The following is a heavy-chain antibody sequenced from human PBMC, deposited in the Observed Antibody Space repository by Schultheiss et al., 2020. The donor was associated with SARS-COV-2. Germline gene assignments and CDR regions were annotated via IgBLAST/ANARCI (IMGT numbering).Heavy chain of an antibody. CDR3: ARDLGNFDFWSGPANYFDY. J-gene: IGHJ4*02. D-gene: IGHD3-3*01. CDR2: IKQDGSEK. V-gene: IGHV3-7*01. CDR1: GFTFSNYW. Sequence: GESLKISCEASGFTFSNYWMSWVRQAPGKGLEWVANIKQDGSEKYYVDSVKGRFTISRDNAKNSLYLQLDSLRVDDTAVYYCARDLGNFDFWSGPANYFDYWGQGTLVTVSS.